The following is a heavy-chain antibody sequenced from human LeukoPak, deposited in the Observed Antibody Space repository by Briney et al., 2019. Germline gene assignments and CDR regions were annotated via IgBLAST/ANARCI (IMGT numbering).Heavy chain of an antibody. CDR2: IYHSGST. CDR1: GGSISSGGYS. D-gene: IGHD3-10*01. CDR3: ARADYGSGSYSLDY. Sequence: SQSLSLTCAVSGGSISSGGYSWSWIRQPPGKGLEWIGYIYHSGSTYYNPSLKSRVTISVDRSKNQFSLKLSSVTAADTAVYYCARADYGSGSYSLDYWGQGTLVTVSS. V-gene: IGHV4-30-2*01. J-gene: IGHJ4*02.